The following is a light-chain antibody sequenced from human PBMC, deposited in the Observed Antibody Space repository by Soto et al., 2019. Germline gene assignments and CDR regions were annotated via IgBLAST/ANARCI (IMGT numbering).Light chain of an antibody. CDR1: QSLSSSY. Sequence: EIVLTQSPGTLSLSPGERATLSCRASQSLSSSYLAWYQQKPGQAPRLLIYGASSRATGIPDRFSGSGSGTDFTLTISRLEPEDFAVYYCQQYGSSPYTFGQGTK. CDR2: GAS. J-gene: IGKJ2*01. CDR3: QQYGSSPYT. V-gene: IGKV3-20*01.